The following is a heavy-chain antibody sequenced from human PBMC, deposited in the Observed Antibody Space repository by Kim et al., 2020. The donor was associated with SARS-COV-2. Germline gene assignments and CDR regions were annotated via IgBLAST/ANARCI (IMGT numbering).Heavy chain of an antibody. V-gene: IGHV3-48*02. J-gene: IGHJ5*02. CDR3: AKDFNWSAGP. CDR1: GFTFSSYS. CDR2: IGPSGTGA. Sequence: GGSLRLSCAASGFTFSSYSMNWVRQAPGKGLEWVSSIGPSGTGADYADSVRGRFTISRDNAHNSLYLQMTSLRDEDTALYYCAKDFNWSAGPWGQGTLVTVSS. D-gene: IGHD3-9*01.